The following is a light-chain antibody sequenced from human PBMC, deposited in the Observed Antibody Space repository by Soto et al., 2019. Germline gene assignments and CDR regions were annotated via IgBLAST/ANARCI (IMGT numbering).Light chain of an antibody. CDR1: QSVTSSY. J-gene: IGKJ3*01. V-gene: IGKV3-20*01. CDR2: GAS. Sequence: EIVLTQSPGTLSLSPGERATLSCRASQSVTSSYLAWYQQKPGQAPRLLIYGASSRATGIPDRFTGSGSGTDFTLTISRLEPEDFAVYYCLQKYFYPFTFGPGTKVDIK. CDR3: LQKYFYPFT.